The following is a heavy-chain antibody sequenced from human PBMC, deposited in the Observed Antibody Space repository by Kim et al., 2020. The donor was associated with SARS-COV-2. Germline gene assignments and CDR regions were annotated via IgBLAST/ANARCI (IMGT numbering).Heavy chain of an antibody. CDR3: ARVVRGVIARDWFDP. Sequence: ASVKVSCKASGYTFTSYGISWVRQAPGQGLEWMGWISAYNGNTNYAQKLQGRVTMTTDTSTSTAYMELRSLRSDDTAVYYCARVVRGVIARDWFDPWGQGTLVTVSS. V-gene: IGHV1-18*01. CDR2: ISAYNGNT. CDR1: GYTFTSYG. J-gene: IGHJ5*02. D-gene: IGHD3-10*01.